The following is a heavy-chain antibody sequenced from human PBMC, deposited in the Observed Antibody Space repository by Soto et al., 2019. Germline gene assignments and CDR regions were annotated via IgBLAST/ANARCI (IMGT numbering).Heavy chain of an antibody. CDR3: AKYGNVVAATPLDY. Sequence: GGSLRLSCAAAGFSFSDFDMSWIRQAPGKGLEWVSAISGSGGSTYYADSVKGRFTISRDNSKNTLYLQMNSLRAEDTAVYYCAKYGNVVAATPLDYWGQGTLVTVSS. D-gene: IGHD2-15*01. V-gene: IGHV3-23*01. CDR1: GFSFSDFD. J-gene: IGHJ4*02. CDR2: ISGSGGST.